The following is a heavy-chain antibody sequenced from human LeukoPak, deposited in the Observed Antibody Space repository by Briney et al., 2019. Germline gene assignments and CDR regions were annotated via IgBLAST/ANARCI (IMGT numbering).Heavy chain of an antibody. CDR1: GFSFTNFW. CDR2: IHPEGNEK. Sequence: GGSLRLSCAVSGFSFTNFWMSWVRQAPGRVLEWVANIHPEGNEKYHVEAVKGRFTISRDNTKSLLFLQMNGLRVEDTAVYYCARGDAFSGDHWGQGTLVTVSS. CDR3: ARGDAFSGDH. V-gene: IGHV3-7*04. J-gene: IGHJ4*02.